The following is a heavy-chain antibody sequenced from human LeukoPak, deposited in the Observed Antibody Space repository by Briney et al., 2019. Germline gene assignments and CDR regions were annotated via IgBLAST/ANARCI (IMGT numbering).Heavy chain of an antibody. CDR3: AATYYYDSSGYYVDY. V-gene: IGHV3-74*01. CDR1: GFTFSSYW. Sequence: GGSLRLSCAASGFTFSSYWMHWVRQAPGKGLVWVSRINSDGSSTSYADSVKGRFTISRDNAKNTLYLQMNSLRAEDTAVYYCAATYYYDSSGYYVDYWGQGTLVTVSS. CDR2: INSDGSST. J-gene: IGHJ4*02. D-gene: IGHD3-22*01.